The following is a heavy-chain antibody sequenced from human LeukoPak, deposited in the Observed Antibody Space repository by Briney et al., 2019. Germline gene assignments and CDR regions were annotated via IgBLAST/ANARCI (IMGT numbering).Heavy chain of an antibody. V-gene: IGHV5-51*01. CDR3: VTGWRGDFYKPAHN. J-gene: IGHJ4*02. CDR2: IYPGDSDI. Sequence: GESLKISCKGSGYTFTKDWIGWVRQTPDKGLEWMAMIYPGDSDIIYSPSFQGQVSISVDKSISTAYLQWSSLKASDTAMYYCVTGWRGDFYKPAHNWGPGTLVTVSA. D-gene: IGHD2/OR15-2a*01. CDR1: GYTFTKDW.